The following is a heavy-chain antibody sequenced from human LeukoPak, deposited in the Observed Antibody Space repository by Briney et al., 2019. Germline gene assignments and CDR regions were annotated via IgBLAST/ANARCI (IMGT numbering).Heavy chain of an antibody. CDR3: TRDGPYSSSSTFDY. CDR1: GFTFSSYW. CDR2: IRSKAYGGTT. D-gene: IGHD6-6*01. V-gene: IGHV3-49*04. J-gene: IGHJ4*02. Sequence: PGGSLRLSCAASGFTFSSYWMHWVRQAPGKGLVWVGFIRSKAYGGTTEYAASVKGRFTISRDDSKSIAYLQMNSLKTEDTAVYYCTRDGPYSSSSTFDYWGQGTLVTVSS.